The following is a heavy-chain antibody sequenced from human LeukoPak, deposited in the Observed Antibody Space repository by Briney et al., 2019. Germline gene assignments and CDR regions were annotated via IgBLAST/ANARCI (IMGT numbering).Heavy chain of an antibody. CDR2: INRDGSQK. J-gene: IGHJ4*02. CDR1: GFSLSGYW. CDR3: ARYCSGGSCWDS. Sequence: SGGSLRLSCAASGFSLSGYWMTWVRQAPGKGLEWVANINRDGSQKNHVDSVQGRFTISRDNAKNSLYLQMNSLRAEDSAVYYCARYCSGGSCWDSWGQGTLVTVSS. V-gene: IGHV3-7*01. D-gene: IGHD2-15*01.